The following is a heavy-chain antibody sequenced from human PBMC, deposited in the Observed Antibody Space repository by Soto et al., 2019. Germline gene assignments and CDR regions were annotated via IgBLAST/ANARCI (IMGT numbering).Heavy chain of an antibody. Sequence: SETLSLTCTVSGGSISSYYWSWIRQPPGKGLEWIGYIYYSGSTNYNPSLKSRVTISVDTSKNQFSLKLSSVTAADTAVYYCARRFESTMVRGVGGAFDIWGQGTMVTVSS. CDR1: GGSISSYY. J-gene: IGHJ3*02. CDR2: IYYSGST. CDR3: ARRFESTMVRGVGGAFDI. V-gene: IGHV4-59*08. D-gene: IGHD3-10*01.